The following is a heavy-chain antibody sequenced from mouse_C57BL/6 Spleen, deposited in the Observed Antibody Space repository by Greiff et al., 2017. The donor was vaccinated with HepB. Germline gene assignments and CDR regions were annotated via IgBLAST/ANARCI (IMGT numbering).Heavy chain of an antibody. J-gene: IGHJ1*03. V-gene: IGHV5-4*03. CDR3: ARGGTVRRTGYFDV. CDR2: ISDGGSYT. CDR1: GFTFSSYA. Sequence: EVKLVESGGGLVKPGGSLKLSCAASGFTFSSYAMSWVRQTPEKRLEWIATISDGGSYTYYPDNVKGRFTISRDNAKNHLYLQMSHLKSEDTAMYYCARGGTVRRTGYFDVWGTGTTVTVSS. D-gene: IGHD2-14*01.